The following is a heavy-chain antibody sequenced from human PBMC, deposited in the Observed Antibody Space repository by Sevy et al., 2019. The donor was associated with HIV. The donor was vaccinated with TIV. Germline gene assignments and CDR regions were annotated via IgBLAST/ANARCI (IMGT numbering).Heavy chain of an antibody. CDR1: GFRFGSQA. J-gene: IGHJ4*01. Sequence: LRLSCVGSGFRFGSQAMSWVRQAPGKGLEWVSGMSGRGDSRGYAHSVKGRFTISRDNSKNTVYLQMNSLTAEDTALYYCAKDVPDQSWYDDFWSGSPCFDYWGRGILVTVSS. CDR2: MSGRGDSR. D-gene: IGHD3-3*01. V-gene: IGHV3-23*01. CDR3: AKDVPDQSWYDDFWSGSPCFDY.